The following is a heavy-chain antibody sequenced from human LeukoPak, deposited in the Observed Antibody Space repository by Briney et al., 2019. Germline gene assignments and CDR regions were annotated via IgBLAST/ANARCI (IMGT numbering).Heavy chain of an antibody. V-gene: IGHV3-23*01. CDR1: GFTFSNYG. CDR2: ITGNGANT. J-gene: IGHJ5*02. Sequence: TGGFLRLSCAASGFTFSNYGMSWVRQAPGKGLEWVSAITGNGANTFYADSVKGRFTISRDNSKNTMYLQMNSLRAEDTALYYCARDRSGSYPNWFDPWGQGTLVTVSS. CDR3: ARDRSGSYPNWFDP. D-gene: IGHD3-10*01.